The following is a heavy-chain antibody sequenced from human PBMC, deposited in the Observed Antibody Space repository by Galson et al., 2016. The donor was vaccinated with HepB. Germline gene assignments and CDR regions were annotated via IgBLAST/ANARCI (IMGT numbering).Heavy chain of an antibody. CDR1: GFTFNNYG. V-gene: IGHV3-33*08. CDR3: ARDRGLLHYHYGMDV. Sequence: SLRLSCATSGFTFNNYGINWVRQAPGKGLEWVAVISYDGNNRHYADAVKGRFTISRDSSTNTVYLQMNSLRADDTAVYFFARDRGLLHYHYGMDVGGQGTAVTGSS. D-gene: IGHD4-17*01. CDR2: ISYDGNNR. J-gene: IGHJ6*02.